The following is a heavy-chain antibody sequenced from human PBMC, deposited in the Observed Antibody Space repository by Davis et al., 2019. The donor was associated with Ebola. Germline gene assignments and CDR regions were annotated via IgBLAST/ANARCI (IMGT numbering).Heavy chain of an antibody. CDR3: ARDRFGITIFGVVTKG. CDR2: ISYDGSNK. V-gene: IGHV3-30*03. J-gene: IGHJ4*02. Sequence: GESLKISCAASGFTFSSYGMHWVRQAPGKGLEWVAVISYDGSNKYYADSVKGRFTISRDNSKNTLYLQMNSLRAEDTAVYYCARDRFGITIFGVVTKGWGQGTLVTVSS. D-gene: IGHD3-3*01. CDR1: GFTFSSYG.